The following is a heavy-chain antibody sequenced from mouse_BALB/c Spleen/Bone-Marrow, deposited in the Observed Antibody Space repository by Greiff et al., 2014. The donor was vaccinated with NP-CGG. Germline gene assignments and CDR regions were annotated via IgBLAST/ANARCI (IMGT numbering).Heavy chain of an antibody. J-gene: IGHJ3*01. CDR1: GFTFSDYY. CDR2: ISNGGDST. Sequence: DVKLVESGGGLVQPGGSLKLSCATSGFTFSDYYMYWVRQTPEKRLEWVAYISNGGDSTYYPDTVKGRFTISRDNAKNTLYLQMSRLKSEDTAMYYCARPLYDGYYVAYWGQGTLVTVSA. V-gene: IGHV5-12*02. D-gene: IGHD2-3*01. CDR3: ARPLYDGYYVAY.